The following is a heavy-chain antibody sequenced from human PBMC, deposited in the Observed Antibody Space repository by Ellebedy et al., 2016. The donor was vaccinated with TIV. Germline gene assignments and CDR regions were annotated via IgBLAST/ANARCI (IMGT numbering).Heavy chain of an antibody. V-gene: IGHV3-30*02. Sequence: GESLKISCAASGFSFSSYGMHWVRQAPGKGLEWVAFMQYDGSNNYYADPVKGRFTISRDNSKNTLNLQMNSLRAEDTAVYYCAKDRAAASDPYYFDYWGQGTLVTVSS. CDR2: MQYDGSNN. D-gene: IGHD6-13*01. CDR1: GFSFSSYG. CDR3: AKDRAAASDPYYFDY. J-gene: IGHJ4*02.